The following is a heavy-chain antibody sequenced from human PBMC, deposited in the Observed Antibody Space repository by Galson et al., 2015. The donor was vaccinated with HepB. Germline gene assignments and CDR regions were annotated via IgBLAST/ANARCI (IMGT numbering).Heavy chain of an antibody. V-gene: IGHV3-48*04. CDR3: ARDGYGDPPRPFDY. D-gene: IGHD4-17*01. CDR1: GFTFSSYS. J-gene: IGHJ4*02. CDR2: ISSSSSTI. Sequence: SLRLSCAASGFTFSSYSMNWVRQAPGKGLEWVSYISSSSSTIYYADSVKGRFTISRDNAKNSLYLQMNSLRAEDTAVYCCARDGYGDPPRPFDYWGQGTLVTVSS.